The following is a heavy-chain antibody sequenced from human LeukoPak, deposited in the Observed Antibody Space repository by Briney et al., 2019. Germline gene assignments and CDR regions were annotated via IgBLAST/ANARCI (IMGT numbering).Heavy chain of an antibody. CDR2: INQGGSDK. D-gene: IGHD1-14*01. CDR3: TRDRSRAEDD. Sequence: GGSLRLSCAASGFTFIGHWMSWVRQAPGKGLEWVANINQGGSDKYYVDSVKGRFTISRDNANILLYLQMNRLRGEDTAVYYCTRDRSRAEDDWGQGTLVTVSS. J-gene: IGHJ4*02. CDR1: GFTFIGHW. V-gene: IGHV3-7*01.